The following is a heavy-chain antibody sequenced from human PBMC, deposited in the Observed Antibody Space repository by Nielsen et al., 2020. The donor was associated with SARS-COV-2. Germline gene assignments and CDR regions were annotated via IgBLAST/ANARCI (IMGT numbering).Heavy chain of an antibody. CDR2: INPYSGGT. Sequence: ASVKVSCKASGYTFTDYYIHWVRQAPRQGLEWMGRINPYSGGTNYAQKFQGTVTMTRDASISTVYMELTSDDTAVYYCARARATIFGLVMSYGMDVWGQGTTVAVSS. D-gene: IGHD3/OR15-3a*01. CDR1: GYTFTDYY. V-gene: IGHV1-2*06. J-gene: IGHJ6*02. CDR3: ARARATIFGLVMSYGMDV.